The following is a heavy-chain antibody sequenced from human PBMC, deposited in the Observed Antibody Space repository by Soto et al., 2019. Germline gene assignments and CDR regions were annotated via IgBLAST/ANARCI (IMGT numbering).Heavy chain of an antibody. CDR1: GYTFTSYS. Sequence: GASVKVSCKASGYTFTSYSMHWVRHAPGQRLEWMGWINAGNGNTKYPQKFQGRVTITRDTSASTAYMELSSLRSEDTAVYYCARASWLEQGYYFDYWGQGTLVTVSS. CDR2: INAGNGNT. D-gene: IGHD1-1*01. V-gene: IGHV1-3*01. CDR3: ARASWLEQGYYFDY. J-gene: IGHJ4*02.